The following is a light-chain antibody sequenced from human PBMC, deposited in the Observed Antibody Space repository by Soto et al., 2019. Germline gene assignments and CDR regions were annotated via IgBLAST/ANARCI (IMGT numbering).Light chain of an antibody. CDR2: GAS. V-gene: IGKV3-20*01. J-gene: IGKJ5*01. CDR3: QKYTGPPTT. CDR1: QTVSSNY. Sequence: EIILTQSPDTLSLSPGERATLSCRASQTVSSNYLAWCQQRPGQAPRLLIYGASTRAAGIPDRFSGSGSGTDFTLTITRLEPEDSAVYFCQKYTGPPTTFGHGTRLEIK.